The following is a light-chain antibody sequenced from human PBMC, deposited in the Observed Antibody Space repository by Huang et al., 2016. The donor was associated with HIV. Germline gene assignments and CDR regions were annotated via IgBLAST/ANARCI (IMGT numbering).Light chain of an antibody. V-gene: IGKV3-15*01. CDR3: HQYNEWPRT. J-gene: IGKJ1*01. CDR2: GAS. Sequence: VMTQSPATLPVSPGKRATLSCRARQSVNNNLAWYQKKPGQAPRLVIYGASTRATDIPARFSGSGSGTNFTLTINSLQSEDFAVYFCHQYNEWPRTFGQGTKVEVK. CDR1: QSVNNN.